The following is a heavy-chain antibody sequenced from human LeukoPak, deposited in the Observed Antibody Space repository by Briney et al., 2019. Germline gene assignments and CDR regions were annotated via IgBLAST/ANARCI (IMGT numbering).Heavy chain of an antibody. CDR1: GFTVSSNY. CDR3: AKGQSITIFGVAPPLY. Sequence: GGSLRLSCAASGFTVSSNYMSWVRQAPGKGLEWVSVIYSGGSTYYADSVKGRFTISRDNSKNTLYLQMNSLRAKDTAVYYCAKGQSITIFGVAPPLYWGQGTLVTVSS. J-gene: IGHJ4*02. V-gene: IGHV3-53*05. CDR2: IYSGGST. D-gene: IGHD3-3*01.